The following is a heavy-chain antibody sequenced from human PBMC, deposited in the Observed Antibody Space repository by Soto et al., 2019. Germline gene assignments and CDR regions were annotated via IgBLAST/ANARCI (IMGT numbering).Heavy chain of an antibody. CDR3: AKSPPSHPVDCSSTSCYAGDLYFDY. J-gene: IGHJ4*02. CDR2: ISGSGGST. CDR1: GFTFSSYA. D-gene: IGHD2-2*01. V-gene: IGHV3-23*01. Sequence: GGSLRLSCAASGFTFSSYAMSWVRQAPGKGLEWVSAISGSGGSTYYADSVKGRFTISRDNSKNTLYLQMNSLRAEDTAVYYCAKSPPSHPVDCSSTSCYAGDLYFDYWGQGTLVTVSS.